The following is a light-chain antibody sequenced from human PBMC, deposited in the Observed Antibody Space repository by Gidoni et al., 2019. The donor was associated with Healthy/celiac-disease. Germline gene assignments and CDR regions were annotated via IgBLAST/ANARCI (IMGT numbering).Light chain of an antibody. J-gene: IGLJ2*01. CDR3: QAWDSAVV. CDR2: QDS. CDR1: KLGDKY. Sequence: SSELTHPPSVSVSPGQTASITCSGDKLGDKYACCYQQKPGQSPVLVIYQDSKRPSGIPERFSGYKAGNTATLTISGTQAMDEADYYCQAWDSAVVFGGGTKLTVL. V-gene: IGLV3-1*01.